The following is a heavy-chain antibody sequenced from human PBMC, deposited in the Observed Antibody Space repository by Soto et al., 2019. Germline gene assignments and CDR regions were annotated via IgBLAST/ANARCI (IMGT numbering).Heavy chain of an antibody. V-gene: IGHV3-23*01. CDR2: ISGSGGST. Sequence: GGSLRLSCAASGFTFSSYAMSWVRQAPGKGLEWVSAISGSGGSTYYADSVKGRFTISRDNSKNTLYLQMNSLRAEDTAVYYCAKCPPITGTNLYYYYMDVWGKGTTVTVSS. D-gene: IGHD1-7*01. CDR3: AKCPPITGTNLYYYYMDV. J-gene: IGHJ6*03. CDR1: GFTFSSYA.